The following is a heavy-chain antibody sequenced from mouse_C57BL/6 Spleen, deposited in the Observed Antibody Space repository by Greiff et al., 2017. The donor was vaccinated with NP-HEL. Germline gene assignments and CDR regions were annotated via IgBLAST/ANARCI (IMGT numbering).Heavy chain of an antibody. CDR3: VRDSNYPHWYFDV. Sequence: EVMLVESGGGLVQPKGSLKLSCAASGFSFNTYAMNWVRQAPGKGLEWVARIRSKSNNYATYYADSVKDRFTISRDDSESMLYLQMNNLKTEDTAMYYCVRDSNYPHWYFDVWGTGTTVTVSS. J-gene: IGHJ1*03. V-gene: IGHV10-1*01. CDR2: IRSKSNNYAT. CDR1: GFSFNTYA. D-gene: IGHD2-5*01.